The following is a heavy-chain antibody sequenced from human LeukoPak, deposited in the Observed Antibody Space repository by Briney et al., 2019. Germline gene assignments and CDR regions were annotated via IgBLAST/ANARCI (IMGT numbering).Heavy chain of an antibody. D-gene: IGHD1-7*01. CDR2: IIPIFGTA. CDR1: GGTFSSYA. Sequence: ASVKVSCKASGGTFSSYAISWVRQAPGQGLEWMGGIIPIFGTANYAQKFQGRVTITADESTSTAYMELSSLRSEDTAVYYCARDIWAGTTTVTYAFDIWGQGTMVTVSS. V-gene: IGHV1-69*13. CDR3: ARDIWAGTTTVTYAFDI. J-gene: IGHJ3*02.